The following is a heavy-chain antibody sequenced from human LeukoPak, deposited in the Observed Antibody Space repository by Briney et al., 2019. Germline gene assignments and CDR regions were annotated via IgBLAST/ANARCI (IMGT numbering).Heavy chain of an antibody. CDR1: GFPVSNNY. CDR3: ARDRYSYGFALDC. CDR2: FHSGGST. V-gene: IGHV3-66*02. Sequence: GGSLRLSCAASGFPVSNNYMTWVRQAPGKGLEWVSVFHSGGSTYYADSVKGRFTISRDISKNTLSLQMNSLRAKASGVYYWARDRYSYGFALDCWGQGIQVTVSS. D-gene: IGHD5-18*01. J-gene: IGHJ4*02.